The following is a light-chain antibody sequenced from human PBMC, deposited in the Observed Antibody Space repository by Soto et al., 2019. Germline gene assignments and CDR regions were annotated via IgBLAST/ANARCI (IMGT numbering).Light chain of an antibody. J-gene: IGKJ1*01. CDR1: QSVSSY. CDR2: DAS. Sequence: ETVLTQSPATLSLSPGERATLSCRASQSVSSYLAWYQQKPGQAPRLLIYDASNRATGIPARFSGSGSGTDFTLTISSLEPEDFAVYYCQQRSNPVTFGQGTKVEIK. V-gene: IGKV3-11*01. CDR3: QQRSNPVT.